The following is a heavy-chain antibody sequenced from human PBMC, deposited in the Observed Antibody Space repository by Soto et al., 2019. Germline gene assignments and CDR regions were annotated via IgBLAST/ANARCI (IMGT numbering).Heavy chain of an antibody. Sequence: PGGPLRLSCAASGFTFSSYAMSWVRQAPGKGLEWVSAISGSGGSTYYADSVKGRFTISRDNSKNTLYLQMNSLRAEDTAVYYWAKKGAIAAAGPIDYWGQGTQVTVSS. V-gene: IGHV3-23*01. J-gene: IGHJ4*02. CDR1: GFTFSSYA. CDR2: ISGSGGST. CDR3: AKKGAIAAAGPIDY. D-gene: IGHD6-13*01.